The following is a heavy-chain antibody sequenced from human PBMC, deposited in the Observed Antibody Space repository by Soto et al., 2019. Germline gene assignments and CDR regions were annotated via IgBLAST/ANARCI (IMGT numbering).Heavy chain of an antibody. J-gene: IGHJ5*02. CDR2: IRENSGST. CDR3: AKCQVVPGVSGWSNYSDP. Sequence: EVQLLESGGDLVQPGGSLRLSCAASGFTLSTYAMNWVRQAPGKGLEWVSSIRENSGSTDYADSVKGRFTISRDNSKNTLYLQMSSLSADDTAVYYCAKCQVVPGVSGWSNYSDPWGQGTLVTVSS. CDR1: GFTLSTYA. D-gene: IGHD2-2*01. V-gene: IGHV3-23*01.